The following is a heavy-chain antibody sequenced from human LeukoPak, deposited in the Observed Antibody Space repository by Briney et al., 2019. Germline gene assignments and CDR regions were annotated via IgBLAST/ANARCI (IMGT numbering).Heavy chain of an antibody. Sequence: SETLSLTCTVSGDSISNYYWSWIRQPPGKGLEWIGYIYYSGSTNYNPSLKSRVTISVDTSKNQFSLKLSSVTAADTAVYYCARVSGIVGATYFDYWGQGTLVTVSS. CDR1: GDSISNYY. D-gene: IGHD1-26*01. J-gene: IGHJ4*02. CDR2: IYYSGST. CDR3: ARVSGIVGATYFDY. V-gene: IGHV4-59*01.